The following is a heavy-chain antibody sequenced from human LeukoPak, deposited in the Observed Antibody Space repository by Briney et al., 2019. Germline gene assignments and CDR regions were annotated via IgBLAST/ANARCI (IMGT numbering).Heavy chain of an antibody. J-gene: IGHJ4*02. D-gene: IGHD2-15*01. Sequence: GGSLRLSCAASGFTFSSYSMNWVRQAPGKGLEWVSSISSSSSYIYYADSVKGRFTISRDNAKNSLYLQMNSLRAEDTAVYYCARDRYCSGGSCYYFDYWGQGTLVTVSS. CDR3: ARDRYCSGGSCYYFDY. V-gene: IGHV3-21*01. CDR1: GFTFSSYS. CDR2: ISSSSSYI.